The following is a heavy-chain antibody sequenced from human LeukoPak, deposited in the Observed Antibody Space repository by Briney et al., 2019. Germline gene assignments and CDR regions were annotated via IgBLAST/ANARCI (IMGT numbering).Heavy chain of an antibody. Sequence: GGSLRLSCAASGFTFSTYWMTWVRQAPGKELEWVANIKPSGTETYYGDPVKGRFTISRDNAKNLLYLQMSSLRAEDTAVYSCGRFGDEAGIDNWGQGTLVTVSS. D-gene: IGHD3-10*01. CDR1: GFTFSTYW. V-gene: IGHV3-7*01. CDR2: IKPSGTET. J-gene: IGHJ4*02. CDR3: GRFGDEAGIDN.